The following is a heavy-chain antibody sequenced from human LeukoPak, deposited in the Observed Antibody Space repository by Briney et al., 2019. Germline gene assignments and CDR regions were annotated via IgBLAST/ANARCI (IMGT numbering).Heavy chain of an antibody. J-gene: IGHJ5*02. CDR3: AKADSSGYYYPNWFDP. CDR2: ISGSGGST. CDR1: GFTFSSYG. Sequence: GRSLRLSCAASGFTFSSYGMHWVRQAPGKGLEWVSAISGSGGSTYYADSVKGRFTISRDNSKNTLYLQMNSLRAEDTAVYYCAKADSSGYYYPNWFDPWGQGTLVTVSS. V-gene: IGHV3-23*01. D-gene: IGHD3-22*01.